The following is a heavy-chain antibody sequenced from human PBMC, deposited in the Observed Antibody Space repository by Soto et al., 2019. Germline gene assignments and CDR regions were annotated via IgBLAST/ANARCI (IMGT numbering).Heavy chain of an antibody. D-gene: IGHD3-10*01. J-gene: IGHJ4*02. CDR3: ARLQFGEGFDY. Sequence: SETLSLTCSLSGASITSTTYFWAWIRQPPGKGLEWIGYILHTGGTQYNPSLKSRVSMSVDKSKNQFSLHLTSVTAADTAVYYCARLQFGEGFDYWGQGALVTVSS. V-gene: IGHV4-39*07. CDR2: ILHTGGT. CDR1: GASITSTTYF.